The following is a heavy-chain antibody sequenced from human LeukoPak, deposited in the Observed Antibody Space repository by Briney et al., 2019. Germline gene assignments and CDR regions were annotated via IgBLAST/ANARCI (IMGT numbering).Heavy chain of an antibody. CDR2: ISTYNGNT. CDR3: ARDHSIYFYGSGSFADY. D-gene: IGHD3-10*01. V-gene: IGHV1-18*01. Sequence: ASVKVSCKASGYRFTNYGISWVRQAPGQALEWMGWISTYNGNTNYPENLQGRVTLTTDTSTSTVYMELRSLRSDDTAVYYCARDHSIYFYGSGSFADYWGQGNLVTVSS. CDR1: GYRFTNYG. J-gene: IGHJ4*02.